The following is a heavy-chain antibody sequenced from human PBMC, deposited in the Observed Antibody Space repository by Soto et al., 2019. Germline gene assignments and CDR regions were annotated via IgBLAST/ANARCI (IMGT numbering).Heavy chain of an antibody. CDR2: IYSGGST. V-gene: IGHV3-53*02. Sequence: EVQLVETGGGLIQPGGSLRLSCAASGFTVSNNYMSWVRQAPGKGLEWVSLIYSGGSTYYADSVKGRFTISRDNSKNTMYLQMNSLRAEDTAVYYCATYSSLDYWGQGTLVTVSS. D-gene: IGHD6-13*01. CDR1: GFTVSNNY. J-gene: IGHJ4*02. CDR3: ATYSSLDY.